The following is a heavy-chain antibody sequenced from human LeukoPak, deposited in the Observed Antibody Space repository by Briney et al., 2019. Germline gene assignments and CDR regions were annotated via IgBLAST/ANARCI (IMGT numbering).Heavy chain of an antibody. D-gene: IGHD3-10*01. CDR2: IYYSGST. CDR3: ARITGLLWFGELVSNWFDP. V-gene: IGHV4-59*08. J-gene: IGHJ5*02. CDR1: GGSISSYY. Sequence: SETLSLTCTVSGGSISSYYWSWIRQPPGKGLEWIGYIYYSGSTNYNPSLKSRVTMSVDTSKNQFSLKLSSVTAADTAVYYCARITGLLWFGELVSNWFDPWGQGTLVTVSS.